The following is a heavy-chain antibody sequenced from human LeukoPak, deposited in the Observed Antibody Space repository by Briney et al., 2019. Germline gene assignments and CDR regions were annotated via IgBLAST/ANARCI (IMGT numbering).Heavy chain of an antibody. CDR1: GYTFTDYY. D-gene: IGHD4-11*01. Sequence: ASVKVSCKTSGYTFTDYYIHWVRQAPGQRLEWMGRINPNSGETRSAQKFQGRVTMTGDTSISTACMELSRVTSDDTAVYYCARDRDYSNTERGFDYWGQGTLVTVSS. V-gene: IGHV1-2*02. CDR3: ARDRDYSNTERGFDY. J-gene: IGHJ4*02. CDR2: INPNSGET.